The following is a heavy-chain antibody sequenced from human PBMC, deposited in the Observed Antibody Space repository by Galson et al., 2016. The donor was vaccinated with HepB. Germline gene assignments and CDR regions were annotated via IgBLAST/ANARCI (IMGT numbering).Heavy chain of an antibody. CDR2: VYQSGNT. D-gene: IGHD3-10*01. Sequence: SETLSLTSAVSGGSMSSSDWWSWVRQSPGKGLEWIGEVYQSGNTNYNPSLQSRVTIAIDNSKKQFSLKLGTLTASDTAVYYCSRCFGESRLGSVYGMDVWGQGTTVTVSS. V-gene: IGHV4-4*02. CDR1: GGSMSSSDW. CDR3: SRCFGESRLGSVYGMDV. J-gene: IGHJ6*02.